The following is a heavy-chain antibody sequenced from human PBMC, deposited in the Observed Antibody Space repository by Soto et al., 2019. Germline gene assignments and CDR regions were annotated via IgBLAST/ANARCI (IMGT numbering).Heavy chain of an antibody. CDR3: ARAPVAAADSYGMDV. V-gene: IGHV4-34*01. CDR1: GGSFSGYY. D-gene: IGHD6-13*01. CDR2: INHSGST. Sequence: SETLSLTCAVYGGSFSGYYWSWIRQPPGKGLEWIGEINHSGSTNYNPSLKSRVTISVDTSKNQFSLKLSSVTAADTAVYYCARAPVAAADSYGMDVWGQGTTVTVSS. J-gene: IGHJ6*02.